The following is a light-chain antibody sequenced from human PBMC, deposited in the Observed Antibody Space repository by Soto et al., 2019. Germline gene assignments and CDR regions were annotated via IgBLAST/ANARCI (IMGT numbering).Light chain of an antibody. Sequence: QSALTQPRSVSGSPGQSVTISCTGTSNDVGGYNFVYWYQQHPGKVPKLFIYDVSRRPSGVPDRFSGSKSGNTASLTISGLEAEDEAYYYCSSCAGSYTMVFGGGTKLTVL. CDR1: SNDVGGYNF. V-gene: IGLV2-11*01. J-gene: IGLJ2*01. CDR2: DVS. CDR3: SSCAGSYTMV.